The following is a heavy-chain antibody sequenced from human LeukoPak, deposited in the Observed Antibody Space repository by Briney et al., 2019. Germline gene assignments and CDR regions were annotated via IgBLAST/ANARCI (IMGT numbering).Heavy chain of an antibody. Sequence: PGGSLRLSCAASGFTFDDYAMSWVRQAPGKGLEWVSAISGSGGSTYYADSVKGRFTISRDNSKNTLYLQMNSLRAEDTAVYYCAKAAAVAARPASSDYWGQGTLVTVSS. CDR3: AKAAAVAARPASSDY. V-gene: IGHV3-23*01. CDR2: ISGSGGST. CDR1: GFTFDDYA. D-gene: IGHD6-6*01. J-gene: IGHJ4*02.